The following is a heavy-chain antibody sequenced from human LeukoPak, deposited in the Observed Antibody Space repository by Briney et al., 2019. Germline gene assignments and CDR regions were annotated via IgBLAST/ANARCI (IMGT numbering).Heavy chain of an antibody. CDR3: AILYSSGWPNWFDP. J-gene: IGHJ5*02. CDR1: GFTFDDYA. Sequence: GGSLRLSCAASGFTFDDYAMHWVRQAPGKGLEWVSLISGNGGSTCYADSVKGRFTISRDNSKNSLYLQMNSLRTEDTALYYCAILYSSGWPNWFDPWGQGTLVTVSP. CDR2: ISGNGGST. D-gene: IGHD6-25*01. V-gene: IGHV3-43*02.